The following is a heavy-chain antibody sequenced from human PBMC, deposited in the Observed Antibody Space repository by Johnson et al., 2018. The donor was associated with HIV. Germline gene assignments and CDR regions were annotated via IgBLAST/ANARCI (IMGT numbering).Heavy chain of an antibody. CDR2: VWYDGSNK. V-gene: IGHV3-33*06. CDR1: GFTFSDYG. CDR3: AKGDKAYSYPLDAFDI. Sequence: QVQLVESGGGVVQPGRSLRLSCVASGFTFSDYGMHWVRQAPGKGLEWVAVVWYDGSNKYSADSVRGRFTISRDNSKNTLYLQMNSLRAEDTAVYYCAKGDKAYSYPLDAFDIWGQGTMVTVSP. J-gene: IGHJ3*02. D-gene: IGHD5-18*01.